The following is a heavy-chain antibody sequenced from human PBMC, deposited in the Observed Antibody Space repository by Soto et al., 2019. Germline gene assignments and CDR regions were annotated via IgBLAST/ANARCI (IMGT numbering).Heavy chain of an antibody. CDR3: AREGIAVAGTDDAFDI. CDR1: GGSISSSNW. Sequence: QVQLQESGPGLVKPSGTLSLTCAVSGGSISSSNWWSWVRQPPGKGLEWIGEIYHSGSTNYNPSLKSRVTISVDKAKNQFSLKLSSGTAADTAVYYCAREGIAVAGTDDAFDIWGQGTMVTVSS. D-gene: IGHD6-19*01. CDR2: IYHSGST. V-gene: IGHV4-4*02. J-gene: IGHJ3*02.